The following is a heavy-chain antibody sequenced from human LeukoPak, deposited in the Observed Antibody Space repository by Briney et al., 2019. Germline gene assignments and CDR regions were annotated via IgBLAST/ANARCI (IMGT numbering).Heavy chain of an antibody. D-gene: IGHD4/OR15-4a*01. CDR2: INSDGSST. J-gene: IGHJ4*02. V-gene: IGHV3-74*01. CDR3: ARDDYGGPIDY. Sequence: PGGSLRLSCAASGFTFSSYWMHWVRQAPGKGLVWVSRINSDGSSTSYAESVKGRFTISRDNAKNTLYLQMNSLRAEDTAVYYCARDDYGGPIDYWGQGTLVTVSS. CDR1: GFTFSSYW.